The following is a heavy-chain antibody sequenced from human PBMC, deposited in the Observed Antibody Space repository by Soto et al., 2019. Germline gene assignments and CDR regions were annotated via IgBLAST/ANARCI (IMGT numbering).Heavy chain of an antibody. CDR1: GYTFTSYG. V-gene: IGHV1-18*04. J-gene: IGHJ5*02. Sequence: ASVKVSCKASGYTFTSYGIAWVRQAPGQGLEWMGWISANNGHTNYAQNLQGRVTLTTDTSTATAYMELRSLRSDDTAVYYCARVQAIAATLGVDPWGQGTLVTVS. CDR2: ISANNGHT. CDR3: ARVQAIAATLGVDP. D-gene: IGHD2-15*01.